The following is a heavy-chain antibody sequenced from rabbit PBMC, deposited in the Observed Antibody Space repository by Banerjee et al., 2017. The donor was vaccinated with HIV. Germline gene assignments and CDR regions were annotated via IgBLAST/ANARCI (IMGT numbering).Heavy chain of an antibody. CDR1: GFELSSSYY. D-gene: IGHD4-1*01. CDR2: IATGSSGST. Sequence: QQQLEESGGGLVQPEGSLTLTCKAAGFELSSSYYISWVRQAPGKGLEWIAYIATGSSGSTAYANWAKGRFTISKTSSTTVTLQMTSLTAADTATYFCARDLAGVIGWNFGLWGQGTLVTVS. CDR3: ARDLAGVIGWNFGL. J-gene: IGHJ3*01. V-gene: IGHV1S45*01.